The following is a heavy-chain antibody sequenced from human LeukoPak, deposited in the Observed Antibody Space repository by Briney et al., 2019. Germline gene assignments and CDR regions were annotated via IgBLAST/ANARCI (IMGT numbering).Heavy chain of an antibody. J-gene: IGHJ1*01. CDR1: GGSFSGYY. CDR3: ARSYGGSFLY. CDR2: INHSGST. D-gene: IGHD1-26*01. Sequence: SETLSLTCAVYGGSFSGYYWSWIRQPPGKGLEWIGEINHSGSTNYNPSLKSRVTISVDTSKNQFSLKLSSVTAADTAVYYCARSYGGSFLYWGQGSLVTVSS. V-gene: IGHV4-34*01.